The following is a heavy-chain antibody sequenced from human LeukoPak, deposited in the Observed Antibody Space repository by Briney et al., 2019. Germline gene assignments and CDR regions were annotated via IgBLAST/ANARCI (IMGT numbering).Heavy chain of an antibody. Sequence: GASVKVSCKASGYTFTSYGISWVRQAPGQGLEWVGWISAYNGNTNYAQKLQGRVTMTTDTSTSTAYMELRSLRSDDTAVYYCARESSGSYHYYYYYGMDVWGQGTTVTVSS. CDR3: ARESSGSYHYYYYYGMDV. CDR1: GYTFTSYG. V-gene: IGHV1-18*01. D-gene: IGHD1-26*01. CDR2: ISAYNGNT. J-gene: IGHJ6*02.